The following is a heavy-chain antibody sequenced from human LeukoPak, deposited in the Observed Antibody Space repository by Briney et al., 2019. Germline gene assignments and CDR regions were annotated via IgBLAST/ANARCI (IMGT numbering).Heavy chain of an antibody. D-gene: IGHD3-10*01. CDR3: AQKGYGSLTYFDS. CDR2: ISGSGGST. CDR1: GFTFSSYA. J-gene: IGHJ4*02. V-gene: IGHV3-23*01. Sequence: GGSLRLSCAASGFTFSSYAMSWVRQAPGKGLEWVSGISGSGGSTYYADSVKGRFTISRDNSKNTLYLQMNSLRVEDTAVYYCAQKGYGSLTYFDSWGQGTLVTVSS.